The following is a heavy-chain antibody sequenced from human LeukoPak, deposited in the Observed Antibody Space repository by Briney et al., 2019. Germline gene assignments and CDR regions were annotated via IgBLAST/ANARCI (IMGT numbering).Heavy chain of an antibody. J-gene: IGHJ5*02. CDR1: GGSISSYY. CDR3: ARFVTMVRGDDGWFDP. CDR2: IYTSGSTSGST. V-gene: IGHV4-4*07. Sequence: SETLSLTCTVPGGSISSYYWSWIRQPAGKGLEWIGRIYTSGSTSGSTNYNPSFKSRVTMSVDTSKNQFSLKLSSVTAADTAVYYCARFVTMVRGDDGWFDPWGQGTLVTVSS. D-gene: IGHD3-10*01.